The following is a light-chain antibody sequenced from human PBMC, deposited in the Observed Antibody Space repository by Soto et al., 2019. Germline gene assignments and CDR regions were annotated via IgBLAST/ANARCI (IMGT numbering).Light chain of an antibody. CDR1: HGISSY. J-gene: IGKJ5*01. V-gene: IGKV1-33*01. CDR3: QQHNNLPIT. Sequence: IQLTQSPSSLSASVGDRVTITCRASHGISSYLGWYQQKPGKAPKVLIHDASNLEKGVPSRFSGSGSGKDFTFTISSLQPEDIATYYCQQHNNLPITFGQGTRLEIK. CDR2: DAS.